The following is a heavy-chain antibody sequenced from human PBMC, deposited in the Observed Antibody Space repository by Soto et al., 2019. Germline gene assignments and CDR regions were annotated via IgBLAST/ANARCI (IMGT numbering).Heavy chain of an antibody. CDR1: GYTFTIYG. D-gene: IGHD3-22*01. CDR2: ISGYNGNT. CDR3: ARVDYYDSSGYYGY. J-gene: IGHJ4*02. V-gene: IGHV1-18*04. Sequence: QVQLVQSGAEVKKPGASVKVSCKASGYTFTIYGVSWVRQAPGQGLEWMGWISGYNGNTDYAQNVQDRVTLTTDASTSSVYMELRSLRSDDTAVSYCARVDYYDSSGYYGYWGQGTLITVSS.